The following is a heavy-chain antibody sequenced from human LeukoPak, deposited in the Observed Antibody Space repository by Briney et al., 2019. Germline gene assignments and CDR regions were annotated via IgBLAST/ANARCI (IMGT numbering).Heavy chain of an antibody. D-gene: IGHD3-3*01. CDR3: ARAPSEIGGYYPEYFRH. Sequence: GGSLRLSCAASGFTFSTYWMHWVRQAPGKGLVWVARIKSDGSTNYADSVKGRFTISRDNAKNTLSLQMNSLRPEDTGVYYCARAPSEIGGYYPEYFRHWGQGTLVTVSS. CDR2: IKSDGST. CDR1: GFTFSTYW. V-gene: IGHV3-74*01. J-gene: IGHJ1*01.